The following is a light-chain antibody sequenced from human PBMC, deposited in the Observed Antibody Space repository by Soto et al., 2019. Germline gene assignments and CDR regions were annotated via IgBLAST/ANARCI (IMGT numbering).Light chain of an antibody. Sequence: QSVLTQPASVSGSPGQSITISCTGTSSDVGGYNYVSWYQQHPGKAPKLMIYDVSNRPSGVSNRFSGSKSGNTASLTISGLQAEDEADYYCSSYTSSSTQFGGGTKPPS. CDR1: SSDVGGYNY. V-gene: IGLV2-14*01. J-gene: IGLJ2*01. CDR3: SSYTSSSTQ. CDR2: DVS.